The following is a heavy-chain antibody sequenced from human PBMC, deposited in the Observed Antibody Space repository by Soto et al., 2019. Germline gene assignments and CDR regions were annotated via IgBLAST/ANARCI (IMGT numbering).Heavy chain of an antibody. J-gene: IGHJ6*02. D-gene: IGHD2-15*01. V-gene: IGHV4-31*03. Sequence: TLSLTCTVSGGSISSGGYYWSWIRQHPGKGLEWIGYIYYSGSTYYNPSLKSRVTISVDTSKNQFSLKLSSVTAADTAVYYCARDSRYCSGGSCYSGPGYYYYYGMDVWGQGTTVTVSS. CDR3: ARDSRYCSGGSCYSGPGYYYYYGMDV. CDR2: IYYSGST. CDR1: GGSISSGGYY.